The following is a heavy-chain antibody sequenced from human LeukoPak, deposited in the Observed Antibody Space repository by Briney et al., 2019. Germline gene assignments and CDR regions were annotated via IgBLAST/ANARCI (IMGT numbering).Heavy chain of an antibody. CDR1: GFTCDDYA. J-gene: IGHJ4*02. CDR2: ISWNSGSI. D-gene: IGHD2-15*01. CDR3: AKGYRRYCSGGSCYFPLDY. Sequence: GGSLRLSCAASGFTCDDYAMHWVRQAPGKGLEWVSGISWNSGSIGYADSVKGRFTISRDNAKNSLYLQMNSLRAEDMALYYCAKGYRRYCSGGSCYFPLDYWGQGTLVTVSS. V-gene: IGHV3-9*03.